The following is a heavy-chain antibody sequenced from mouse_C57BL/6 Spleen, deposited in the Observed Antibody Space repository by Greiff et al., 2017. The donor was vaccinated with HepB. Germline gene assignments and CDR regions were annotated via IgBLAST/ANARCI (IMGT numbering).Heavy chain of an antibody. J-gene: IGHJ3*01. CDR3: ARRGDYGRLAWFAY. D-gene: IGHD1-1*01. CDR1: GYTFTSYW. Sequence: QVQLQQPGAELVKPGASVKMSCKASGYTFTSYWITWVKQRPGQGLEWIGDIYPGSGSTNYNEKFKSKATLTVDTSSSTAYMQLSSLTSKDSAVYYCARRGDYGRLAWFAYWGQGTLVTVSA. CDR2: IYPGSGST. V-gene: IGHV1-55*01.